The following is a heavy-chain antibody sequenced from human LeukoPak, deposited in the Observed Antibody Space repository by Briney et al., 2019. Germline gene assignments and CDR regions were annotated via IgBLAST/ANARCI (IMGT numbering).Heavy chain of an antibody. Sequence: SETLSLTCTVSGGSISSSSYYWGWIRQPPGKGLEWIGSIYYSGSTYYNPSLKSRVTISVDTSKNQFSLKLRSVTAADTAVYYCARAKRYFYGSGRYGTDSLDFWGQGTLVTVSS. CDR3: ARAKRYFYGSGRYGTDSLDF. D-gene: IGHD3-10*01. CDR2: IYYSGST. V-gene: IGHV4-39*01. J-gene: IGHJ4*02. CDR1: GGSISSSSYY.